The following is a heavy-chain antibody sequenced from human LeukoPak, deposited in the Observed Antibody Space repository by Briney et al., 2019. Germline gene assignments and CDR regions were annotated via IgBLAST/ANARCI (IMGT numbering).Heavy chain of an antibody. CDR2: ISPSGIYT. V-gene: IGHV3-21*01. Sequence: GGSLRLSCAASGFTFSSYTMNWVRQAPGKGLEWASSISPSGIYTWHADSVKGRFTISRDNAKNSVHLQMTSLRADDTAVYYCGRDFLGESGAGGPWGQGVVVTVSS. J-gene: IGHJ5*02. D-gene: IGHD3-10*01. CDR3: GRDFLGESGAGGP. CDR1: GFTFSSYT.